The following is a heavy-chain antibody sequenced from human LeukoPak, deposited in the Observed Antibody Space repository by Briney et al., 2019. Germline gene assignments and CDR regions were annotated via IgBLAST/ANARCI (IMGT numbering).Heavy chain of an antibody. CDR3: ARTRGLIRRSYFDY. J-gene: IGHJ4*02. Sequence: ASVKVSCKASGGTFSSYAISWVRQAPGQGLEWMGRIIPILGIANYAQKFQGRVTITADKSTSTAYMELSSLRSEDTAVYYCARTRGLIRRSYFDYWGQGTLVTVSS. CDR2: IIPILGIA. V-gene: IGHV1-69*04. D-gene: IGHD3-16*01. CDR1: GGTFSSYA.